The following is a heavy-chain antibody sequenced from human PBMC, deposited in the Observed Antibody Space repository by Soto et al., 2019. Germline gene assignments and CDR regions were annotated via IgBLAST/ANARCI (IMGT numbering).Heavy chain of an antibody. J-gene: IGHJ4*02. V-gene: IGHV3-64D*08. D-gene: IGHD2-15*01. CDR1: GFTFSNYG. CDR3: MTTPKSSVANY. CDR2: IGSSGDDT. Sequence: TGGSLRLSCSASGFTFSNYGMYWVRQTPGKGLEYVSAIGSSGDDTYYADSVKGRFTISRDNSKNTLYLQMNSLRTEDTALYYCMTTPKSSVANYWGQGTLVTVSS.